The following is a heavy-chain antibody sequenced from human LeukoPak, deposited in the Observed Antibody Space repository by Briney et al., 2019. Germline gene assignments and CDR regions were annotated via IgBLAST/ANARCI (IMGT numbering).Heavy chain of an antibody. J-gene: IGHJ3*02. D-gene: IGHD3-16*01. CDR1: GGSISSYY. Sequence: SETLSLTCTVSGGSISSYYWRWIRQPPGKGLKCIGYIYYSGSTNYNPSLKSRVNISIDTSRTQFSLKLSSVTAADTAMYYCATRGGGHAFDIWGQGTMVTVSS. CDR2: IYYSGST. CDR3: ATRGGGHAFDI. V-gene: IGHV4-59*08.